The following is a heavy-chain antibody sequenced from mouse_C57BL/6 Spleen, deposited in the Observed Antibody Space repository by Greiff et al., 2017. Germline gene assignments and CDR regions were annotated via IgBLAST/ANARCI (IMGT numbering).Heavy chain of an antibody. Sequence: QVQLQQPGTELVKPGASVKLSCKASGYTFTSYWMRWVKRRPGQGLEWIGNINPSNGGTNYNAKFKSKDTLTVDKSSNTPYMQLSSLTSEDAAVYYCASTMITKRYYFDDWGKGTTLTVAS. CDR1: GYTFTSYW. CDR3: ASTMITKRYYFDD. D-gene: IGHD2-4*01. CDR2: INPSNGGT. V-gene: IGHV1-53*01. J-gene: IGHJ2*01.